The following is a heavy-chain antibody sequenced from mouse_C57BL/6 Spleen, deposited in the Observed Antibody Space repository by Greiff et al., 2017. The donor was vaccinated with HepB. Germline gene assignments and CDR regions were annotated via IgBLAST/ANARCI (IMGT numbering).Heavy chain of an antibody. J-gene: IGHJ4*01. CDR1: GFNIKDYY. Sequence: EVQLQQSGAELVRPGASVKLSCTASGFNIKDYYMHWVKQRPEQGLEWIGRIDPEDGDTEYAPKFQGKATMTADTSSNTAYLQLSSLTSEDTAVYYCTTCITTAYAMDYWGQGTSVTVSS. V-gene: IGHV14-1*01. D-gene: IGHD1-1*01. CDR3: TTCITTAYAMDY. CDR2: IDPEDGDT.